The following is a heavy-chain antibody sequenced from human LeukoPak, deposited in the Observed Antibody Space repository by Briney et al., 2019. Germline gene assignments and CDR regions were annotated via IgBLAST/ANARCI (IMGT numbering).Heavy chain of an antibody. Sequence: GGSLRLSCAASGFTVSNNDIKWVRQAPGKGLEWVSLIYADGTTHYRDSVKGRFPISRDNSKNTVYLQMNSLRGEDTAVYYCARRSVPGRPGYWGQGTLVTVSS. V-gene: IGHV3-66*04. CDR3: ARRSVPGRPGY. CDR2: IYADGTT. J-gene: IGHJ4*02. CDR1: GFTVSNND. D-gene: IGHD6-6*01.